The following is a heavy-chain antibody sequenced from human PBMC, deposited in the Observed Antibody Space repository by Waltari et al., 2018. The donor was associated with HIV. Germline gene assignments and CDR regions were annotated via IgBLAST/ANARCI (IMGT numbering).Heavy chain of an antibody. CDR3: AREAAQLWAYYFDY. CDR1: GSIFTNYD. CDR2: ISVYNGDT. Sequence: QVQLVQSGPEVKTPGATVKVSCKGSGSIFTNYDISWLRQAPGQGLEYMGWISVYNGDTTYAQNFQGRVTMTTDPSTSTVYMELKSLTSDDTAVYYCAREAAQLWAYYFDYWGQGTRVTVSS. V-gene: IGHV1-18*01. J-gene: IGHJ4*02. D-gene: IGHD5-18*01.